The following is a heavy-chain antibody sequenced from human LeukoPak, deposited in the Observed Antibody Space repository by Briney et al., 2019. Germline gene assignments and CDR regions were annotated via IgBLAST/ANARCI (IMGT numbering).Heavy chain of an antibody. V-gene: IGHV1-69*05. CDR2: IIPIFGTA. Sequence: SVKVSCKASGGTFSSYAISWVRQAPGQGLEWVGGIIPIFGTANYAQKFQGRVTITTDESTSTAYMELSSLRSEDTAVYYCARESGRYYYDSSGYNRYFDYWGQGTLVTVSS. CDR1: GGTFSSYA. J-gene: IGHJ4*02. CDR3: ARESGRYYYDSSGYNRYFDY. D-gene: IGHD3-22*01.